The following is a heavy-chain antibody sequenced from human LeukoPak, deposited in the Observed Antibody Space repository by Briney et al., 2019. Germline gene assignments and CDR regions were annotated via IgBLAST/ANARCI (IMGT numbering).Heavy chain of an antibody. CDR3: ARPFPYCSGGSCAPENWFDP. CDR1: GDSINDYY. J-gene: IGHJ5*02. Sequence: SETLSLTCTVSGDSINDYYWSWIRQPPGKGLEWIGEINHSGSTNYNPSLKSRVTISVDTSKNQFSLKLGSVTAADTAVYYCARPFPYCSGGSCAPENWFDPWGQGTLVTVSS. V-gene: IGHV4-34*01. D-gene: IGHD2-15*01. CDR2: INHSGST.